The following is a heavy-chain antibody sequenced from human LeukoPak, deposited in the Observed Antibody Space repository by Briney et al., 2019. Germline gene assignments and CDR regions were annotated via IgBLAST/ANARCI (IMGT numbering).Heavy chain of an antibody. D-gene: IGHD6-19*01. Sequence: ASVKVSCKASGYTFTGYYMHWVRQAPGQGLEWMGWITPNSGGTNYAQKFQGRVTITRDTSASTAYMELSSLRSEDMAVYYCTRAVKYRSGPLTDLLPYYFDYWGQGTLVTVSS. J-gene: IGHJ4*02. V-gene: IGHV1-2*02. CDR1: GYTFTGYY. CDR3: TRAVKYRSGPLTDLLPYYFDY. CDR2: ITPNSGGT.